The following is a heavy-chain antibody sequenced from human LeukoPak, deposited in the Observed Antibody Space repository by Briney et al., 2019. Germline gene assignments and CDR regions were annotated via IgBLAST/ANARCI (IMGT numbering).Heavy chain of an antibody. CDR1: GGSISSGDYY. D-gene: IGHD3-10*01. V-gene: IGHV4-30-4*01. CDR2: IYYSGST. Sequence: SQTLSLTCTVSGGSISSGDYYWSWIRQPPGKGLEWIGYIYYSGSTYYNPSLKSRVTISVDTSKNQFSLKLSSVTAADTAVYYCARDRQIVVRAHGTLDLWGQGTMVTVSS. CDR3: ARDRQIVVRAHGTLDL. J-gene: IGHJ3*01.